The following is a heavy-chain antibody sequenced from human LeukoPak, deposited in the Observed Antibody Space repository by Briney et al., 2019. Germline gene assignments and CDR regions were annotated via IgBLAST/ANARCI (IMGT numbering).Heavy chain of an antibody. D-gene: IGHD3-22*01. CDR3: ARDLPYDSSGYYYGYFDY. CDR1: GYTFTGYY. J-gene: IGHJ4*02. Sequence: ASVKVSCKASGYTFTGYYMHWVRQAPGQGLEWMGWINPNNGGTNYAQKFQGRVTMTRDTSISTAYMELSRLRSDDTAVYYCARDLPYDSSGYYYGYFDYWGQGTLVTVSS. CDR2: INPNNGGT. V-gene: IGHV1-2*02.